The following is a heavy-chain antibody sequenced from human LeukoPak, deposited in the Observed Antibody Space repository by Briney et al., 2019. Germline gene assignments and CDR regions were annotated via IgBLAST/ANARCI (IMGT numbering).Heavy chain of an antibody. D-gene: IGHD6-13*01. J-gene: IGHJ5*02. CDR2: TYYRSKWYN. CDR3: ARDGGGSSWYSRLEWPSWFDP. CDR1: GDSVSSNSAA. V-gene: IGHV6-1*01. Sequence: SQTLSLTCAISGDSVSSNSAAWNWIRQSPSRGLEWLGRTYYRSKWYNDYAVSVKSRITINPDTFKNQFSLQLNSVTPEDTAVYYCARDGGGSSWYSRLEWPSWFDPWGQGTLVTVSS.